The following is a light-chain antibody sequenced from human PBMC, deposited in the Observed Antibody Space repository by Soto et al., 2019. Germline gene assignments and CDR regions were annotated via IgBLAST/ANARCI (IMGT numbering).Light chain of an antibody. V-gene: IGLV1-40*01. CDR3: QSYARSLSGSL. J-gene: IGLJ1*01. CDR1: SSNIGAGYD. Sequence: QSVLTQAPSVSGAPGQRVTISCTGSSSNIGAGYDVHWYQQLPGTAPKLLIYGNSNRPSGVPDRFSGSKSGTSASLAITGLQAEDESDYYCQSYARSLSGSLFGTGAKVTVL. CDR2: GNS.